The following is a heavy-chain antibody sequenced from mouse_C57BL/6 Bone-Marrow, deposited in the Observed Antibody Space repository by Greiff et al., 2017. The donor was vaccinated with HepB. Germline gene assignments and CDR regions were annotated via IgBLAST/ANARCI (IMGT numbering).Heavy chain of an antibody. CDR1: GFNIKDDY. CDR2: IDPENGDT. V-gene: IGHV14-4*01. CDR3: TTHRYGSIYFDY. J-gene: IGHJ2*01. D-gene: IGHD1-1*01. Sequence: EVQLQQSGAELVRPGASVKLSCTASGFNIKDDYMHWVKQRPEQGLEWIGWIDPENGDTEYASKFQGKATITADTSSNTAYLQLSSLTSEDPAVYYCTTHRYGSIYFDYWGQGTTLTVSS.